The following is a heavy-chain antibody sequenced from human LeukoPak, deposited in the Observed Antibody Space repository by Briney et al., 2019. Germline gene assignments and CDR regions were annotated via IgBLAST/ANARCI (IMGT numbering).Heavy chain of an antibody. J-gene: IGHJ5*02. CDR1: AFTVSNNY. D-gene: IGHD2-2*01. CDR2: TYGDGST. CDR3: AKGGYCSSSSCYYGWFEP. Sequence: PGGSLRLSCAASAFTVSNNYMTWVRQAPGKGLEWVSVTYGDGSTNYADSVRGRFTISRDNSKNTFYLQMNSLRAEDTAAYYCAKGGYCSSSSCYYGWFEPWGQGTLVTVSS. V-gene: IGHV3-53*01.